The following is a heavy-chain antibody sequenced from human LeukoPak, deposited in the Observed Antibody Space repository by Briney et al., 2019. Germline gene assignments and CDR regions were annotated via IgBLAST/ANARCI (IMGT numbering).Heavy chain of an antibody. V-gene: IGHV3-21*01. CDR3: ARQDYYDKGDGMDV. CDR2: ISGSGGST. Sequence: PGGSLRLSCAASGFTFSSYSMNWVRQAPGKGLEWVSAISGSGGSTYYADSVKGRFTVSRDNAKNSLYLQMNSLRAEDTAVYYCARQDYYDKGDGMDVWGQGTTVTVS. J-gene: IGHJ6*02. CDR1: GFTFSSYS. D-gene: IGHD3-22*01.